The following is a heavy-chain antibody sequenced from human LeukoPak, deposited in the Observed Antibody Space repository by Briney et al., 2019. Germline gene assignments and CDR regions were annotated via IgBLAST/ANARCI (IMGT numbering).Heavy chain of an antibody. CDR2: IYSGGST. D-gene: IGHD2-2*01. J-gene: IGHJ4*02. V-gene: IGHV3-53*01. Sequence: GGSLRLSCAASGFTVSSNYMSWVRQAPGKGLEWVSVIYSGGSTYYADSVKGRFTISRDNSKNTLYLQMNSLRAEDTAVYYCARESDCSSTSCSYFDYWGQGTLVTVSS. CDR1: GFTVSSNY. CDR3: ARESDCSSTSCSYFDY.